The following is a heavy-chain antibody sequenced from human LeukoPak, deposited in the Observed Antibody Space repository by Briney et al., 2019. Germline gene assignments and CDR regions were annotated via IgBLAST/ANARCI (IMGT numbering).Heavy chain of an antibody. D-gene: IGHD3-22*01. CDR3: AKGSYYDSSGSFYFDH. CDR1: GFTFSSYA. CDR2: ISGSGGST. Sequence: GGSLRLSCAASGFTFSSYAMSWVRQAPGKGLEWVSAISGSGGSTYYADSVKGRFTISRDNSKNTLYLQMNSLRAEDTAVYYCAKGSYYDSSGSFYFDHWGQGTLVTVSS. V-gene: IGHV3-23*01. J-gene: IGHJ4*02.